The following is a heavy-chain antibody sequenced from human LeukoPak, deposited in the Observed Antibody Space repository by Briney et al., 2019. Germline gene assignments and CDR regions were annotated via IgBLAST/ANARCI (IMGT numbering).Heavy chain of an antibody. D-gene: IGHD4-23*01. CDR2: IYPGDSDT. V-gene: IGHV5-51*01. CDR1: GYTFTSYG. Sequence: ASVKVSCKASGYTFTSYGISWVRQAPGQGLEWMGIIYPGDSDTRYSPSFQGQVTISADKSISTAYLQWSSLKASDTAMYYCARLRRNGGLNWFDPWGQGTLVTVSS. J-gene: IGHJ5*02. CDR3: ARLRRNGGLNWFDP.